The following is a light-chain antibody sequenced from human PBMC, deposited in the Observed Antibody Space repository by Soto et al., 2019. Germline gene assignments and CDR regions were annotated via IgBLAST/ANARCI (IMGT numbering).Light chain of an antibody. CDR1: QSVSSY. Sequence: EIVLTQSPATLSFSPGERATLSCRASQSVSSYLAWYQQKPVQAPRLLIYDASSRATGIPARFSGSGSGRDFTLTISSLEPEDFAVYYCQQGSNWPPPTFGQGTKLEIK. V-gene: IGKV3-11*02. CDR2: DAS. J-gene: IGKJ2*01. CDR3: QQGSNWPPPT.